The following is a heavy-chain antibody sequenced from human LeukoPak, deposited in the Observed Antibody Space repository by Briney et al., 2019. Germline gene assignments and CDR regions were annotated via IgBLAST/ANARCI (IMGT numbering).Heavy chain of an antibody. CDR1: GFTISSHG. D-gene: IGHD6-19*01. V-gene: IGHV3-30*18. CDR2: IAYHGNTE. CDR3: AKSSAVAFFDY. J-gene: IGHJ4*02. Sequence: GTSLRLSCAVSGFTISSHGMHWVRQAPGKGPEWVAMIAYHGNTEYYGDSVKGRLTISRDNSKNTLYLQMDSLRAEDTAVYYCAKSSAVAFFDYWGQGTLVTVSS.